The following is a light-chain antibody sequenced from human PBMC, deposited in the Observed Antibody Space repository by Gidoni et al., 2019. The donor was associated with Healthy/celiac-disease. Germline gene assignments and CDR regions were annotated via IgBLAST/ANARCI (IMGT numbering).Light chain of an antibody. CDR2: GNT. V-gene: IGLV1-40*01. J-gene: IGLJ3*02. Sequence: QSVLTPPPSVSGAPGQRVTISCTGSSSNIGAGYDIHWYQQLPGTAPRLLIYGNTNRPSGVPDRFSGSKSGTSASLAITGLQAEDEAAYYCQSYDSSLRGWLFGGGTKLTVL. CDR1: SSNIGAGYD. CDR3: QSYDSSLRGWL.